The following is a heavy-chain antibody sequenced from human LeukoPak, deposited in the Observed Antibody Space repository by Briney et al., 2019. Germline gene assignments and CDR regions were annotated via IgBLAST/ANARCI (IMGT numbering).Heavy chain of an antibody. V-gene: IGHV3-23*01. J-gene: IGHJ4*02. Sequence: PGGSLRLSCAASGFTFSNYAMSWVRQAPGKGLEWVSSISGSGDSTYYADSVKGRFTISRDNAKNSLYLQMNSLRAEDTAVYYCARVSATIESPFDYWGQGTLVTVSS. CDR2: ISGSGDST. D-gene: IGHD5-12*01. CDR3: ARVSATIESPFDY. CDR1: GFTFSNYA.